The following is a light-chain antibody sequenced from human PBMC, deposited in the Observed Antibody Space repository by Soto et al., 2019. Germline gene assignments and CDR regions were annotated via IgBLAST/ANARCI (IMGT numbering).Light chain of an antibody. CDR2: DAS. CDR1: QSISSW. CDR3: QQYNVYSPWT. V-gene: IGKV1-5*01. J-gene: IGKJ1*01. Sequence: DIQMTQSPSPLSASVGDRVTITCRASQSISSWLAWYQQKPGKAPKLLIYDASTLESGVPSRFSGSGSGTEFTLTITSLQPDDFATYYCQQYNVYSPWTFGQGTKVDI.